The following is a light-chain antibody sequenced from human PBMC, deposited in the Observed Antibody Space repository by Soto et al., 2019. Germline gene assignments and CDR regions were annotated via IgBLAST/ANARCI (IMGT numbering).Light chain of an antibody. CDR2: DVS. J-gene: IGLJ1*01. V-gene: IGLV2-11*01. CDR3: CSYAGSYV. CDR1: SSDVGGYNY. Sequence: QSALTQPRSVSGSPGQSVTISCTGTSSDVGGYNYVSWYQQHPGKAPKLMIYDVSKRPSGVPDRFSGSKSGNTASLTVSGLQAEAEADYCCCSYAGSYVFGTGTKVTVL.